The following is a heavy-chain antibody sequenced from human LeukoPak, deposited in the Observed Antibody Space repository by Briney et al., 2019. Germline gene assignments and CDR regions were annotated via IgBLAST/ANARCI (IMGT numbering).Heavy chain of an antibody. D-gene: IGHD6-19*01. CDR1: GFTFSSYA. CDR3: AKVRYSSGWYLCTFDY. Sequence: GGSLRLSCAASGFTFSSYAMSWVRQAPGKGLEWVSAISGSGGSTYYADSVKGRFTISRDSSKNTLYLQMNSLRAEDTAVYYCAKVRYSSGWYLCTFDYWGQGTLVTVSS. CDR2: ISGSGGST. J-gene: IGHJ4*02. V-gene: IGHV3-23*01.